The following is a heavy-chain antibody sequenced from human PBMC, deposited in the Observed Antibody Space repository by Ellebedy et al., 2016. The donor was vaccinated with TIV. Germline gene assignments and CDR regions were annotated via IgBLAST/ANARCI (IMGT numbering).Heavy chain of an antibody. D-gene: IGHD3-10*01. Sequence: SETLSLTXAVSGGSISSSNWWSWVRQPPGKGLEWIGEIYHSGSTNYNPSLKSRVTISVDKSKNQFSLKLSSVTAADTAVYYCARVGYGSGNGMDVWGQGTTVTVSS. CDR3: ARVGYGSGNGMDV. CDR2: IYHSGST. CDR1: GGSISSSNW. J-gene: IGHJ6*02. V-gene: IGHV4-4*02.